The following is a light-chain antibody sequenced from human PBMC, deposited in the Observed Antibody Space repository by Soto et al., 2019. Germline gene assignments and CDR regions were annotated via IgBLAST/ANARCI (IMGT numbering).Light chain of an antibody. CDR3: QQYNNWWT. CDR2: GAS. Sequence: TQSPATLSVSPGERATLSCRTSQSVGSDLAWYQQKPGQAPRLLIYGASTRATGIPARFSGSGSGTEFTLTISSLQSEDFAVYYCQQYNNWWTFGQGTKVDIK. J-gene: IGKJ1*01. V-gene: IGKV3-15*01. CDR1: QSVGSD.